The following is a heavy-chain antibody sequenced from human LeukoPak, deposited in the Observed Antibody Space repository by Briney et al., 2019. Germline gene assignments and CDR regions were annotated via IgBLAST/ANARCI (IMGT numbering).Heavy chain of an antibody. CDR3: ARFSSGSYGFDI. D-gene: IGHD1-26*01. V-gene: IGHV1-8*03. J-gene: IGHJ3*02. Sequence: ASVKVSCTASGYTFTSYDINWVRQATGQGLEWMGWMNPNSGNTGYAQKFQGRVTITRNTSISTAYMELSSLRSEDTAVYYCARFSSGSYGFDIWGQGTMVTVSS. CDR2: MNPNSGNT. CDR1: GYTFTSYD.